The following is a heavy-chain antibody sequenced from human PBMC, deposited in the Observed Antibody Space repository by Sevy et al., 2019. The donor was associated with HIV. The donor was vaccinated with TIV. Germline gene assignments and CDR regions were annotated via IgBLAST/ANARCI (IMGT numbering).Heavy chain of an antibody. D-gene: IGHD1-20*01. CDR3: ASSRVITGTFDY. CDR1: GGSISGYY. J-gene: IGHJ4*02. Sequence: SETLSLTCTVSGGSISGYYWSWIRQPPGKGLEWIGYISYSGSTNYSPSLKSRVTISVDTSKNEFSLKLSSVTAADTAVYYCASSRVITGTFDYWGQGTLVTVSS. V-gene: IGHV4-59*01. CDR2: ISYSGST.